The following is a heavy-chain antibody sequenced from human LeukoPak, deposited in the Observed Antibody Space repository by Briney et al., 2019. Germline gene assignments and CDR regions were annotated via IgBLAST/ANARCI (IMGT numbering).Heavy chain of an antibody. D-gene: IGHD3-22*01. CDR2: INPNSGGT. V-gene: IGHV1-2*02. CDR3: AREVLGEYYYDSSGLHY. Sequence: AASVKVSCKASGYTFTGYYMHWVRQAPGQGLEWMGWINPNSGGTNYAQKFQGRVTMTRDTSISTAYMGLSRLRSDDTAVYYCAREVLGEYYYDSSGLHYWGQGTLVTVSS. J-gene: IGHJ4*02. CDR1: GYTFTGYY.